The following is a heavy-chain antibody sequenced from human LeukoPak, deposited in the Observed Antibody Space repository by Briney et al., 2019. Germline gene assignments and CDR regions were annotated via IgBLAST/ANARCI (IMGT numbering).Heavy chain of an antibody. Sequence: PGGSLRLSCAASGFTFSSYEMNWVRQAPGKGLEWVSYIIGSGGTTSYTDSVKGRFTISRDNAKKSLFLQMSSLRAEDTAVYYCARGWSFSYWGQGTLVTVTP. J-gene: IGHJ4*02. CDR3: ARGWSFSY. CDR1: GFTFSSYE. D-gene: IGHD2-8*01. CDR2: IIGSGGTT. V-gene: IGHV3-48*03.